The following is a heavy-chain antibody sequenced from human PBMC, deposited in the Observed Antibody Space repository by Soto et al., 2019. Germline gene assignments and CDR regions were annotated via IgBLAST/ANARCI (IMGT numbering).Heavy chain of an antibody. CDR1: GFTFSNYW. V-gene: IGHV3-7*02. D-gene: IGHD1-1*01. CDR2: IKQDGSEK. Sequence: GGSLRLSCAASGFTFSNYWMSWMRQAPGKGLEWVANIKQDGSEKYYVDSVKGRFTISRDNAKISLYLQMNSLRAEDTAVYYCARAVPYNWNDVGAFDIWGQGTMVTVSS. CDR3: ARAVPYNWNDVGAFDI. J-gene: IGHJ3*02.